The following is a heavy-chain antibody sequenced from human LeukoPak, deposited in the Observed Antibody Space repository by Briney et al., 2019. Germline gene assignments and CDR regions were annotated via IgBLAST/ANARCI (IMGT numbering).Heavy chain of an antibody. CDR2: IIPIFGTA. J-gene: IGHJ6*02. D-gene: IGHD2-2*01. Sequence: SVKVSCKASGYIFTSYGISWVRQAPGQGLEWMGGIIPIFGTANYAQKFQSRVTITADESTSTAYMELSSLRSEDTAVYYCARISTMLLDFYYGMDVWGQGTTVTVSS. CDR1: GYIFTSYG. V-gene: IGHV1-69*13. CDR3: ARISTMLLDFYYGMDV.